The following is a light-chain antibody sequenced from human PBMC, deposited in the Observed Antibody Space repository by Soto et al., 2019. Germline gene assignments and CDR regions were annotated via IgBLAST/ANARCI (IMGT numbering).Light chain of an antibody. J-gene: IGKJ1*01. CDR3: QHYNRYSEA. V-gene: IGKV1-5*03. Sequence: DIQMTQSTSTLSGSVGDRVTITCRASQTISSWLAWYQQKPGKAPKLLIYKESTLKSGVPSRFSGSGSGTKFSLTIRSLQPDDFATYYCQHYNRYSEAFGQGTKVDIK. CDR1: QTISSW. CDR2: KES.